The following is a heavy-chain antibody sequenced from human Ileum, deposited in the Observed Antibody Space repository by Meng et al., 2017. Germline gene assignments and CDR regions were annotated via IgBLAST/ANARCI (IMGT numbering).Heavy chain of an antibody. CDR2: AANSFDPSP. CDR1: GRSVSSAAYQ. D-gene: IGHD7-27*01. J-gene: IGHJ4*02. V-gene: IGHV4-61*08. CDR3: ARDYWGSLDY. Sequence: QVRLQESSPRLVRLSETLSLSFTVSGRSVSSAAYQWGWIRQPPGKGLEWIGYAANSFDPSPNYNPSLKSRVTISFDTPKNQFSLKLTSVTAADTAVYYCARDYWGSLDYWGQGILVTVSS.